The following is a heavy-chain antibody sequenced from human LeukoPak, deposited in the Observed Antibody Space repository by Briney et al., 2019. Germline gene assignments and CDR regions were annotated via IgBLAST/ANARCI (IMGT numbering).Heavy chain of an antibody. Sequence: PGGSLRLSCAASGFTFSSYSMNWVRQAPGKGLDWVSYISSSSSTIYYADCVKGRFTISRDNAKNSLYLQINSLRAEDTAVYYCARVGLDRRGYSGYEAFDYWGQGTLVTVSS. CDR2: ISSSSSTI. J-gene: IGHJ4*02. D-gene: IGHD5-12*01. CDR1: GFTFSSYS. V-gene: IGHV3-48*04. CDR3: ARVGLDRRGYSGYEAFDY.